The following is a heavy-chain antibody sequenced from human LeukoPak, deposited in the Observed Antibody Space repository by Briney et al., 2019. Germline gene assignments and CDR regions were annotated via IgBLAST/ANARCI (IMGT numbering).Heavy chain of an antibody. J-gene: IGHJ5*02. Sequence: SETLSLTCAVYGGSFGGYYWSWIRQPPGKGLEWIGEINHSGGTNYNPSLKSRVTISVDTSKNQFSLKLSSVTAADTAVYYCARGYSIAAAGPSYNWFDPWGQGTLVTVSS. CDR2: INHSGGT. CDR3: ARGYSIAAAGPSYNWFDP. D-gene: IGHD6-13*01. CDR1: GGSFGGYY. V-gene: IGHV4-34*01.